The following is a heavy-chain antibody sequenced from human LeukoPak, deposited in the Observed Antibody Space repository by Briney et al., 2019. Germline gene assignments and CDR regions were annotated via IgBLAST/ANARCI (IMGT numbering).Heavy chain of an antibody. Sequence: SQTLSLTCTVSGGSISSGGYYWSWIRQPPGKGLEWIGYIYHSGSTYYNPSLKSRVTISVDRSKNQFSLKLSSVTAADTAVYYCAREYGDPVEYYYYYYYMDVWGKGTTVTVSS. V-gene: IGHV4-30-2*01. CDR3: AREYGDPVEYYYYYYYMDV. D-gene: IGHD4-17*01. J-gene: IGHJ6*03. CDR2: IYHSGST. CDR1: GGSISSGGYY.